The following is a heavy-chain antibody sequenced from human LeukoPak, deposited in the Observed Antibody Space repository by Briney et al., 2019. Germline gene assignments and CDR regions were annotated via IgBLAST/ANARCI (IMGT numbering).Heavy chain of an antibody. V-gene: IGHV4-38-2*01. CDR1: GYSISGGYY. CDR3: ATFSGSYSYFGY. J-gene: IGHJ4*02. Sequence: SETLSLTSAVSGYSISGGYYWGWIRQPPGKGLEWIGRIYHTGSTYYNPSLKSRVTISLDTSKNQFSLKLSSVPAADTAVYYCATFSGSYSYFGYWGQGTLVTVSS. D-gene: IGHD1-26*01. CDR2: IYHTGST.